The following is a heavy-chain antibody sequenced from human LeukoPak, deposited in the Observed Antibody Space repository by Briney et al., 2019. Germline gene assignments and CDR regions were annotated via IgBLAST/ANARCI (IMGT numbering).Heavy chain of an antibody. CDR1: GYTFTSYG. CDR2: ISAYNGNT. D-gene: IGHD4-11*01. CDR3: ARVSATVESFDP. V-gene: IGHV1-18*01. Sequence: ASVKVSCKASGYTFTSYGISWVRQAPGQGLEWMGWISAYNGNTNYAQKLQGRVTMTTDTPTSTAYMELRSLRPDDTAVYYCARVSATVESFDPWGQGTLVTVSS. J-gene: IGHJ5*02.